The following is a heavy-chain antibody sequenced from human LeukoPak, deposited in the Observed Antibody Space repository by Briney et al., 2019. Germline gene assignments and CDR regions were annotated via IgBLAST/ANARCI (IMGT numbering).Heavy chain of an antibody. Sequence: GGSLRLSCAASGFTFSSYGMHWVRQAPGKGLEWVAVISYDGSNKYYADSVKGRFTISRDNSKNTLYLQMNSLRAEDTAVYYCAKGEEWLSAFDIWGQGTMVTVSS. V-gene: IGHV3-30*18. J-gene: IGHJ3*02. CDR3: AKGEEWLSAFDI. CDR2: ISYDGSNK. CDR1: GFTFSSYG. D-gene: IGHD3-3*01.